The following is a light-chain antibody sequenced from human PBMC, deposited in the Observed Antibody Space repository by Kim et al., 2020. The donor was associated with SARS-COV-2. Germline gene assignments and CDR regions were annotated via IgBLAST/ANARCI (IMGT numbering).Light chain of an antibody. CDR3: QTWGTGMGV. J-gene: IGLJ3*02. V-gene: IGLV4-69*01. CDR1: SGHSNYA. Sequence: ASVKLTCALSSGHSNYAIAWHQQQPEKGPRYLMKLNSDGSHYKGDGIPDRFSGSSSGAERYLTISSLQSEDEADYYGQTWGTGMGVFGGGTKLTVL. CDR2: LNSDGSH.